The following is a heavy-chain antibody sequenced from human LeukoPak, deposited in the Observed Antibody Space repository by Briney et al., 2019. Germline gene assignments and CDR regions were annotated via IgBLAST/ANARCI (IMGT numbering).Heavy chain of an antibody. J-gene: IGHJ4*02. V-gene: IGHV3-30-3*01. CDR3: AKAPRPWVGGATGSRYYFDY. CDR2: ISYDGSNK. CDR1: GFTFSSYA. Sequence: QPGGSLRLSCAASGFTFSSYAMHWVRQAPGKGLEWVAVISYDGSNKYYADSVKGRFTISRDNSKNTLYLQMNSLRAEDTAVYYCAKAPRPWVGGATGSRYYFDYWGQGTLVTVSS. D-gene: IGHD1-26*01.